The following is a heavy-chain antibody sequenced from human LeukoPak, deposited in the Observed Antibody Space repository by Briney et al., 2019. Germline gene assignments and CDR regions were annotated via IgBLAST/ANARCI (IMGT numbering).Heavy chain of an antibody. CDR3: ARDKDYYDSIGLSGAFDI. CDR2: IIPIFGTA. Sequence: SVKVSCKASGYTFTSYAISWVRQAPGQGLEWMGGIIPIFGTANYAQKFQARVTITADESTSTAYMELSSLRSEDTAVYYCARDKDYYDSIGLSGAFDIWGQGTMVTVSS. D-gene: IGHD3-22*01. CDR1: GYTFTSYA. J-gene: IGHJ3*02. V-gene: IGHV1-69*13.